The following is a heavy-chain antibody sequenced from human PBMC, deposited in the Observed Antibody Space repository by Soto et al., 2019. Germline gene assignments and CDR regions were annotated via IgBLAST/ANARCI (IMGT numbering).Heavy chain of an antibody. J-gene: IGHJ3*02. CDR3: ARSPRTFFCGPRGAFDI. CDR2: IIPIFGTA. CDR1: GGTFSSYA. Sequence: QVQLVQSGAEVKKPGSSVKVSCKASGGTFSSYAISWVRQAPGQGLEWMGGIIPIFGTANYAQKFQGRVTITADESTSTAYMELSSLRSEDTAVYYCARSPRTFFCGPRGAFDIWGQGTMVTVSS. V-gene: IGHV1-69*01. D-gene: IGHD2-21*01.